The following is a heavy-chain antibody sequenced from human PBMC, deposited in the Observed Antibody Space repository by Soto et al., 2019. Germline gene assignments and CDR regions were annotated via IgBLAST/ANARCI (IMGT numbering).Heavy chain of an antibody. CDR1: GFTFSSYS. Sequence: GGSLRLSCAASGFTFSSYSMNWVRQAPGKGLEWVSSISSSSSYIYYADSVKGRFTISRDNAKNSLYLQMNSLRAEDTAVYYCARDGKVSVEWLLEWGRDAAFDIWGQGTMVTVSS. D-gene: IGHD3-3*01. CDR2: ISSSSSYI. V-gene: IGHV3-21*01. CDR3: ARDGKVSVEWLLEWGRDAAFDI. J-gene: IGHJ3*02.